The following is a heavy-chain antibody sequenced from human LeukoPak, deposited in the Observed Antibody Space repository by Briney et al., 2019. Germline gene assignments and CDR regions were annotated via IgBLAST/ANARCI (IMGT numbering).Heavy chain of an antibody. D-gene: IGHD3-16*02. CDR2: INSDGTST. CDR1: GFTFSNSW. Sequence: GGSLRLSCAASGFTFSNSWMHWARQVPGKGLVWVSHINSDGTSTTYADSVRGRFTISRDNAKNTVYLQMNSLRAEDMAVYYCARDYSYGLDYWGQGTLVAVSS. J-gene: IGHJ4*02. CDR3: ARDYSYGLDY. V-gene: IGHV3-74*01.